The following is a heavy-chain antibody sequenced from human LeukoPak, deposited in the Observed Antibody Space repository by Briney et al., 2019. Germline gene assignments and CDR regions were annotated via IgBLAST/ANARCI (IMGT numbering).Heavy chain of an antibody. D-gene: IGHD6-19*01. CDR1: GFTVSSNY. J-gene: IGHJ4*02. CDR3: ASLVRAVAGTTSGY. Sequence: GGSLRLSCAASGFTVSSNYMSWVRQAPGKGLEWVSVIYSGGSTYYADSVKGRFTISRDNSKNTLYLQMNSLRAEDTAVYYCASLVRAVAGTTSGYWGQGTLVTVSS. V-gene: IGHV3-53*01. CDR2: IYSGGST.